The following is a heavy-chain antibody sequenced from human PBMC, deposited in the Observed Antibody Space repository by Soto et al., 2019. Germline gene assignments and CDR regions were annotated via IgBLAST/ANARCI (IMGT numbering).Heavy chain of an antibody. CDR3: ARHRRGEYFDWASFPFDY. CDR1: GYTFSTYG. CDR2: IGADNGNT. Sequence: ASVKVSCKAPGYTFSTYGVSWVRQAPGQGLEWMGWIGADNGNTNYAQNLQGRVTMTTDTSTSTAYMELRSLRSDDTAVYYCARHRRGEYFDWASFPFDYWGQGTLVTVSS. V-gene: IGHV1-18*01. J-gene: IGHJ4*02. D-gene: IGHD3-9*01.